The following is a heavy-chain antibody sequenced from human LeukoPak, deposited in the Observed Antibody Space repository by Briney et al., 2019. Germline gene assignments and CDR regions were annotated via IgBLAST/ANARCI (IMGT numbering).Heavy chain of an antibody. J-gene: IGHJ4*02. CDR2: ISAYNGNT. CDR1: GYTFTSYG. CDR3: ARQDSSSFVDYFDY. Sequence: SVNVSCKASGYTFTSYGISWVRQAPGQGLEWMGWISAYNGNTNYAQKLQGRVTMTTDTSTSTAYMELRSLRSDDPAVFYWARQDSSSFVDYFDYWGQGTLVTVSS. D-gene: IGHD6-13*01. V-gene: IGHV1-18*01.